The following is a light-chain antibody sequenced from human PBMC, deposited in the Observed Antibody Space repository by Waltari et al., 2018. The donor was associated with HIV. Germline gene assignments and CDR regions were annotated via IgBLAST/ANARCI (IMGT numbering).Light chain of an antibody. CDR1: SRDVGGYNL. V-gene: IGLV2-23*02. Sequence: QSALTQPASVSGSPRQSITISCTGTSRDVGGYNLVSRYQQHPGKAPKLMIYEVSKRPSGVSNRFSGSKSGNTASLTISGLQAEDEADYYCCAYAGSTTYVIFGGGTKLTVL. CDR3: CAYAGSTTYVI. CDR2: EVS. J-gene: IGLJ2*01.